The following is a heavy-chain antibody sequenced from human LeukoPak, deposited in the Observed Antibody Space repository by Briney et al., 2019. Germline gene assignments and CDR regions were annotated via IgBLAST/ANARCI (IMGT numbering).Heavy chain of an antibody. V-gene: IGHV1-69*06. CDR3: ARAVQVTTGGLFDY. CDR2: IIPIFDTP. Sequence: EASVKVSCKASGGTFSNYAISWVRQAPGQGLECMGGIIPIFDTPNFAQKFQGRVTITADKSTSTAYMELSRLRSEDTAVYYCARAVQVTTGGLFDYWGQGTLVTVSS. CDR1: GGTFSNYA. J-gene: IGHJ4*02. D-gene: IGHD4-17*01.